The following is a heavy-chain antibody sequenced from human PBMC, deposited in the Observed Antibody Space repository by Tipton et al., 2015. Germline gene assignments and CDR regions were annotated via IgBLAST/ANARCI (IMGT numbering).Heavy chain of an antibody. CDR2: ISGSGGST. CDR3: ARVPDSGFDAFDI. J-gene: IGHJ3*02. CDR1: GFTFSSYA. Sequence: GSLRLSCAASGFTFSSYAMSWVRQSPGKGLEWVSAISGSGGSTYYADSVKGRFTISRDNTKRALYVQMDSLRAEDTAVYYCARVPDSGFDAFDIWGQGTMVTVSS. V-gene: IGHV3-23*01. D-gene: IGHD5-12*01.